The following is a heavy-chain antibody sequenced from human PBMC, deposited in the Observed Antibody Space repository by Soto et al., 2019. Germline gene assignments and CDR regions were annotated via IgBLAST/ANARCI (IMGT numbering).Heavy chain of an antibody. J-gene: IGHJ4*02. CDR1: GGTFSSYA. Sequence: SVKVSCKASGGTFSSYAISWVRQAPGQGLEWMGGIIPIFGTANYAQKFQGRVTITADKSTSTAYMELSSLRSEDTAVYYCARKRPNCGGDCYSHWGQGTLVTSPQ. CDR2: IIPIFGTA. CDR3: ARKRPNCGGDCYSH. V-gene: IGHV1-69*06. D-gene: IGHD2-21*02.